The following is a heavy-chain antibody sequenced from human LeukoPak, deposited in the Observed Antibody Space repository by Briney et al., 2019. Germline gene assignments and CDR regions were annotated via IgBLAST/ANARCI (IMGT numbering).Heavy chain of an antibody. Sequence: GGSLRLSCAASGFTFSTYWMHWVRQAPGKGLVWVSRINSDGSSTSYADSVKGRFTISRDNSKNTLYLQMNSLRVEDTAVYYCAKEAGERRQQQAADYWGQGSLVTVSS. J-gene: IGHJ4*02. V-gene: IGHV3-74*01. D-gene: IGHD6-13*01. CDR3: AKEAGERRQQQAADY. CDR1: GFTFSTYW. CDR2: INSDGSST.